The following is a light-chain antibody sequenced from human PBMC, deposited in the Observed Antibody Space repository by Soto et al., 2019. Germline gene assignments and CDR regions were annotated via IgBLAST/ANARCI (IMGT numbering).Light chain of an antibody. V-gene: IGKV3-20*01. CDR2: VAS. Sequence: EIVLTQSPGTLPLSQGERATLSCRASQSVSSTYLAWYQQKPGQAPRLLIYVASTRATGIPDRFSGSGSGTDFTLTISRLEPEDFAVYYCQQWGSSSWTFGQGTKVEIK. J-gene: IGKJ1*01. CDR1: QSVSSTY. CDR3: QQWGSSSWT.